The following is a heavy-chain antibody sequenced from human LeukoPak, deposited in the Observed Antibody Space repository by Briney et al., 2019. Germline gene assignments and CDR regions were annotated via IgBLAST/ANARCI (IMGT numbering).Heavy chain of an antibody. CDR2: IDTKTGNP. D-gene: IGHD3-10*01. J-gene: IGHJ4*02. Sequence: ASVKVSCKASGYTFSSCAINWVRQAPGQGLEYMGWIDTKTGNPTYAQGFTGRFVFSLDTSVSTAYLQISSLKAEDTAVYYCARVVSRLWFGELLPSLQYFDYWGQGTLVTVSS. CDR1: GYTFSSCA. CDR3: ARVVSRLWFGELLPSLQYFDY. V-gene: IGHV7-4-1*02.